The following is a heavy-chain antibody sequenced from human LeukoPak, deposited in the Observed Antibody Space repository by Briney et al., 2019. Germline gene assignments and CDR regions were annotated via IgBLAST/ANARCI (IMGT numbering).Heavy chain of an antibody. CDR2: IWYDGSNK. CDR1: GFTFSSYG. CDR3: ARDRDSSDAFDI. V-gene: IGHV3-33*01. Sequence: PGRSLRLSCAASGFTFSSYGMHWVRQAPGKGLEWVAVIWYDGSNKYYADSVKGRFTISRDNAKNSLYLQMNSLRAEDTAVYYCARDRDSSDAFDIWGQGTMVTVSS. J-gene: IGHJ3*02. D-gene: IGHD5-18*01.